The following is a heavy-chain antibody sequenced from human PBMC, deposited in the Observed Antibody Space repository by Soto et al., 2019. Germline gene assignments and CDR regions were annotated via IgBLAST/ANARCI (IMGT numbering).Heavy chain of an antibody. Sequence: QVKLVQSGAEVTKPGASVKVSCKASGYTFTSYGISWVRQAPGQGLEWMGWISTYNGNTNYAQKLQGRVTMTTDTSTSTAHMELRSLRSDDTAVYYCAKEYTSASWDYWGQGTLVTVSS. J-gene: IGHJ4*02. CDR2: ISTYNGNT. CDR1: GYTFTSYG. CDR3: AKEYTSASWDY. D-gene: IGHD6-6*01. V-gene: IGHV1-18*01.